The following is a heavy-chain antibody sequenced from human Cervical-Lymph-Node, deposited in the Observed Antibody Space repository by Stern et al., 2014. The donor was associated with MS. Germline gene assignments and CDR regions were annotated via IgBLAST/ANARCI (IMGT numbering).Heavy chain of an antibody. CDR1: GGTFSNYA. CDR2: VIPMSGTP. V-gene: IGHV1-69*01. Sequence: QVQLVQSGADVKKPGSSVKVSCTASGGTFSNYAINWVRQAPGQGLEWMGGVIPMSGTPNYAQKFRGSVTITADDSTSPVYMELSSLRSEDTAMYYCAKGMRHSDWSDGMDVWGRGTTVTVSS. D-gene: IGHD2-15*01. CDR3: AKGMRHSDWSDGMDV. J-gene: IGHJ6*02.